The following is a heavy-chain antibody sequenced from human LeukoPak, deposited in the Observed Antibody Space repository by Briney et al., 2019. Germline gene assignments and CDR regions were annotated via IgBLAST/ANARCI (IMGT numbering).Heavy chain of an antibody. Sequence: ASVKVSCKASGGTLSSYAISWVRQAPGQGLEWMGGIIPIFGTANYAQKFQGRVTITADESTSTAYMELSSLRSEDTAVYYCARGPLGYCSGGSCPFDYWGQGTLVTVSS. J-gene: IGHJ4*02. CDR2: IIPIFGTA. V-gene: IGHV1-69*13. CDR1: GGTLSSYA. D-gene: IGHD2-15*01. CDR3: ARGPLGYCSGGSCPFDY.